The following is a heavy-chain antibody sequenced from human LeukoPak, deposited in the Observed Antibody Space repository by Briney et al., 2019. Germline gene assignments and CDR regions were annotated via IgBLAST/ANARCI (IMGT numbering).Heavy chain of an antibody. CDR2: IYDSGTT. CDR1: GGSISSYY. CDR3: ARRHYYYAMDV. Sequence: SETLSLTCTVSGGSISSYYWSWIRQPPGEGLEWIGYIYDSGTTNYNPSLKSRVTISVDTSKNQFSLNLSSVTAADTAVYYCARRHYYYAMDVWGQGTTVTVSS. V-gene: IGHV4-59*01. J-gene: IGHJ6*02.